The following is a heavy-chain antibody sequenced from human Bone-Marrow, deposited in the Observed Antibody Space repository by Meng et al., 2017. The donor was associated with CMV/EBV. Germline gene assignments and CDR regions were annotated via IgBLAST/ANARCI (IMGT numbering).Heavy chain of an antibody. D-gene: IGHD3-3*01. CDR3: AKFRLDITIFGVVTAAGFDY. V-gene: IGHV3-23*01. J-gene: IGHJ4*02. Sequence: GGSLRLSCAASGFTFSSYAMSWVRQAPGKRLEWVSAISGSGGSTYYADSVKGRFTISRDNSKNTLYLQMNSLRAEDTAVYYCAKFRLDITIFGVVTAAGFDYWGQRTLVAVSS. CDR1: GFTFSSYA. CDR2: ISGSGGST.